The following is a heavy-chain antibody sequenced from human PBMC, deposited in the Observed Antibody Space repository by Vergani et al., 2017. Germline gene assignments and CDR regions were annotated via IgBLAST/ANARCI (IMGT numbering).Heavy chain of an antibody. CDR2: ISSSSSYT. CDR1: GFTFSDYY. Sequence: QVQLVESGGGVVQPGGSLRLSCAASGFTFSDYYMSWIRQAPGKGLEWVSYISSSSSYTNYADSVKGRFTISGDNAKNSLYLQMNSLRAEDTAVYYCARDDSYGYEGHLWLGYWGQGTLVTVSS. V-gene: IGHV3-11*06. J-gene: IGHJ4*02. CDR3: ARDDSYGYEGHLWLGY. D-gene: IGHD5-18*01.